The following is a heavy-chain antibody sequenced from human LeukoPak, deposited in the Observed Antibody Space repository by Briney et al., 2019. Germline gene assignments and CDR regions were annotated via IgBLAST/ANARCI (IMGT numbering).Heavy chain of an antibody. V-gene: IGHV3-23*01. CDR1: GFTFSSYA. CDR2: ISGSGGST. CDR3: AKTDSYGARGPGYFDY. D-gene: IGHD4/OR15-4a*01. Sequence: GGSRRLSCAASGFTFSSYAMSWVRQAPGKGLEWVSAISGSGGSTYYADSVKGRFTISRDNSKNTLYLQMNSLRAEDTAVYYCAKTDSYGARGPGYFDYWGQGTLVTVSS. J-gene: IGHJ4*02.